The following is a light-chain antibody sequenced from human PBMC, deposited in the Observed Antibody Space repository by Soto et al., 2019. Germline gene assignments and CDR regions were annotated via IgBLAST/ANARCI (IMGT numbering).Light chain of an antibody. J-gene: IGLJ2*01. Sequence: QSALTQPASVSGSPGQSIAISCTGTSSDIGAYNYVSWYQQYPGKAPKLIIYDVSIRPSGVSDRFSGSKSGNTASLTISGLQAEDEADYYCSSYTISSTLEIGGGTQLTVL. CDR3: SSYTISSTLE. CDR1: SSDIGAYNY. V-gene: IGLV2-14*03. CDR2: DVS.